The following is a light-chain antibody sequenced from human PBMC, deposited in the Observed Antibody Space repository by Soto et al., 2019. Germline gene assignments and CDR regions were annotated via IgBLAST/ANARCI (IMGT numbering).Light chain of an antibody. V-gene: IGLV1-40*01. CDR3: QSCDSSLSGSGV. CDR1: SSNIGAGYD. J-gene: IGLJ1*01. Sequence: SVLTQPPSVSGAPGQRVTISCTGSSSNIGAGYDVHWYQQVPGTAPKLLIYGNSNRPSGVPDRFSGSKSGTSASLAITGLQAEDEADYYCQSCDSSLSGSGVFGTGTKVTVL. CDR2: GNS.